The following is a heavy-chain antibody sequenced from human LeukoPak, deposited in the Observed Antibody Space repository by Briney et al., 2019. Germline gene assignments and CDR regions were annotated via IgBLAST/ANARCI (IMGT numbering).Heavy chain of an antibody. V-gene: IGHV4-34*01. J-gene: IGHJ6*02. D-gene: IGHD4-11*01. CDR2: INHSGST. CDR1: GGSFSGYY. Sequence: SETLSLTCAVYGGSFSGYYWSWVRQPPGKGLEGIGEINHSGSTNYNPALTRRGTISVEKTKKQFSLKLSSVTAADTAVYYCARDDSNYGRYYYYGMDVWGQGTTVTVSS. CDR3: ARDDSNYGRYYYYGMDV.